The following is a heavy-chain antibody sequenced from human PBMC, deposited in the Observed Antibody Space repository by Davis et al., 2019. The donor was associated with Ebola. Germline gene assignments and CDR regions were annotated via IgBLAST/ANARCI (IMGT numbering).Heavy chain of an antibody. Sequence: MPSETLSLTCTVSGFSISTYYYIWIRQSPGEGLEWIGCINHSGNSNYNPSLKSRVTMSVDTSNNQFSLKLNSVTAADTAVYYCAGVDTGMIRYYYYMDVWGKGTTVTVSS. CDR1: GFSISTYY. J-gene: IGHJ6*03. D-gene: IGHD5-18*01. CDR2: INHSGNS. V-gene: IGHV4-59*01. CDR3: AGVDTGMIRYYYYMDV.